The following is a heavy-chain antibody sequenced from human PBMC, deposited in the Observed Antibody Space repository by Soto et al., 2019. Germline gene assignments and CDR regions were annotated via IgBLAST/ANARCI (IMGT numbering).Heavy chain of an antibody. J-gene: IGHJ2*01. CDR2: ITRIYGTA. Sequence: VQLVQSGAEVNKAGSSVKVSCKASGGTFSSYAISWVRQAPGQGLEWMAGITRIYGTANYAQKFQGRVTITADESTSTAYMELSSLRSEDTAVYYCARGNSSGWNLFDLWGRGTLVTVSS. CDR3: ARGNSSGWNLFDL. V-gene: IGHV1-69*01. CDR1: GGTFSSYA. D-gene: IGHD6-19*01.